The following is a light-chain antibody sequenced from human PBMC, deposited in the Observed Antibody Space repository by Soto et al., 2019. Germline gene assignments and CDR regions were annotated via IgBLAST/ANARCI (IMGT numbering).Light chain of an antibody. Sequence: QSVLTQTPSASGTPGQRVTISCSGSNSNIESNYVYWYQQFPGTAPKVLIYKDDQRPSGVPDRFSGSKSGASASLAISGLRSEDEADYYCLLSYAGARPVFGGGTKLTVL. V-gene: IGLV1-47*01. CDR1: NSNIESNY. CDR2: KDD. J-gene: IGLJ3*02. CDR3: LLSYAGARPV.